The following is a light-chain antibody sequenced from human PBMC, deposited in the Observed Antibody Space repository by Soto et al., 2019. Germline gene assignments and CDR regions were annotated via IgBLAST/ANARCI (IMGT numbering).Light chain of an antibody. J-gene: IGKJ1*01. V-gene: IGKV1-12*01. CDR2: PAS. CDR1: QDIGTW. CDR3: QQANSFPPWT. Sequence: DIPMTQSPSSVSASIGDRVIITCRASQDIGTWLAWYQQKPAQVPNLLMYPASSLHSGFPSRFSGSRSGTEFTLTISSLQPEDFATYCCQQANSFPPWTFGQGTKV.